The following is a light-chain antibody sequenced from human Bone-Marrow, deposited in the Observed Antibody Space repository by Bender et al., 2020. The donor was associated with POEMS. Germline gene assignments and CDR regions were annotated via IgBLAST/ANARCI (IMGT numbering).Light chain of an antibody. J-gene: IGLJ2*01. Sequence: QSALTQPASVSGSPGQSITFSCTGTSSDIGGYNLVSWYQQYPGKAPKVLIYEVNKRPSAVSDRFSGAKSGNTASLTISGLQAEDEADYYCNSYTGISPGLFGGGTKLTVL. CDR2: EVN. CDR1: SSDIGGYNL. CDR3: NSYTGISPGL. V-gene: IGLV2-14*02.